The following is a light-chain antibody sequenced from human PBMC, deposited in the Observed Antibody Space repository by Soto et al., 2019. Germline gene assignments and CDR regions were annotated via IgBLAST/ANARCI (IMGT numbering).Light chain of an antibody. Sequence: DLPMTQSPSSLSASVGDRVTITCRASQTINSYLNWYQLKPGKAPKLLIYAASSLQSGVPSRFSGSGSGTDFTLTISSLQPEDFATYYCQQSYSAPYTFGHGTKLEIK. CDR3: QQSYSAPYT. CDR2: AAS. J-gene: IGKJ2*01. CDR1: QTINSY. V-gene: IGKV1-39*01.